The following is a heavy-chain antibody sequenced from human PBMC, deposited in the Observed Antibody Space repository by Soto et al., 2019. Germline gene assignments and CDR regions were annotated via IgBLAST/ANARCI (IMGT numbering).Heavy chain of an antibody. CDR1: GYTLTELS. D-gene: IGHD3-10*01. Sequence: ASVKVSCKVSGYTLTELSMHWVRQAPGKGLEWMGGFDPEDGETIYAQKFQGRVTMTEDTSTDTAYMELSSLRSEDTALYYCATSYGSGSRPFDSWGQGTPVTVSS. CDR3: ATSYGSGSRPFDS. CDR2: FDPEDGET. V-gene: IGHV1-24*01. J-gene: IGHJ4*02.